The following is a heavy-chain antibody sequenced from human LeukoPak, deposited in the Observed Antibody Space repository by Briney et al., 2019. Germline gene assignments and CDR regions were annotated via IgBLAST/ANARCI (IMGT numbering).Heavy chain of an antibody. D-gene: IGHD2-15*01. CDR1: GFTFSSYW. J-gene: IGHJ4*02. V-gene: IGHV3-30-3*01. CDR2: ISYDGSNK. CDR3: AREQIYCSGGSCYSGLDY. Sequence: GGSLRLSCAASGFTFSSYWMNWARQAPGKGLEWVAVISYDGSNKYYADSVKGRFTISRDNSKNTLYLQMNSLRAEDTAVYYCAREQIYCSGGSCYSGLDYWGQGTLVTVSS.